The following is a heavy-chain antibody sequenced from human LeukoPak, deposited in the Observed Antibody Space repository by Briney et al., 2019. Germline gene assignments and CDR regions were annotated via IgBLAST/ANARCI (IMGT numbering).Heavy chain of an antibody. D-gene: IGHD5-24*01. Sequence: SVKVSCKASGGTFSSYAISWVRQAPGQGLEWMGRIIPILGIANYAQKFQGRVTITADKSTSTAYMGLSSLRSEDTAVYYCARGERWLQLFWGQGTLVTVSS. CDR2: IIPILGIA. CDR3: ARGERWLQLF. CDR1: GGTFSSYA. J-gene: IGHJ4*02. V-gene: IGHV1-69*04.